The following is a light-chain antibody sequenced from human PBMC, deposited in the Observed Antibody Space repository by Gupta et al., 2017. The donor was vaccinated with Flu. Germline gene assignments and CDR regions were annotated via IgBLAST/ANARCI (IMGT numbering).Light chain of an antibody. CDR1: QGISNY. Sequence: DFQMPQSPSPLSASVGDRVTLTCQASQGISNYLNWYQQKPGKAPKLLIYDASNLETGVPSRFSGSGSGTDFTFTISSLQPEDIATYYCQQYDNLPSLAFGEGTKVEIK. CDR3: QQYDNLPSLA. J-gene: IGKJ4*01. V-gene: IGKV1-33*01. CDR2: DAS.